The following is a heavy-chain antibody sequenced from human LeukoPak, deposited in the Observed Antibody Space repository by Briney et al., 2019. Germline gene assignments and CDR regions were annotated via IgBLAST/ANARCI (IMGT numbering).Heavy chain of an antibody. D-gene: IGHD1-26*01. CDR3: ARSGGSYYDYWFDP. CDR1: GFTFSSYA. V-gene: IGHV3-30-3*01. J-gene: IGHJ5*02. CDR2: ISYDGSNK. Sequence: PGGSLRFSCAASGFTFSSYAMHWVRQAPGKGLEWVAVISYDGSNKYYADSVKGRFTISRDNSKNTLYLQMNSLRAEDTAVYYCARSGGSYYDYWFDPWGQGTLVTVSS.